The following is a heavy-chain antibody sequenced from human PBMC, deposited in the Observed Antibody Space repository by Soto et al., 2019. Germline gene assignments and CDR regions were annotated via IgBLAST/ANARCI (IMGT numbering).Heavy chain of an antibody. V-gene: IGHV4-59*01. CDR3: ARDGSGYDFWSGPYFFDY. J-gene: IGHJ4*02. D-gene: IGHD3-3*01. CDR2: IYYNGRT. CDR1: GGSISTYY. Sequence: SETLSLTCTISGGSISTYYWSWIRQPPGKGLEWIGYIYYNGRTNYNPSLESRVTISLDTSKSQFSLKLSSVSAADTAVYYCARDGSGYDFWSGPYFFDYWGPGTLVTVSS.